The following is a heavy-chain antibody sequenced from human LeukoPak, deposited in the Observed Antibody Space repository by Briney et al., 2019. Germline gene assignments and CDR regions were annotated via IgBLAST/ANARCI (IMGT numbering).Heavy chain of an antibody. CDR2: ISAYNGNT. Sequence: ASVKVSCKASGYTFTSYDINWVRQATGQGLEWMGWISAYNGNTNYAQKLQGRVTMTTDTSTSTAYMELRSLRSEDTAVYYCARALRYFDWFFDYWGQGTLVTVSS. CDR1: GYTFTSYD. CDR3: ARALRYFDWFFDY. D-gene: IGHD3-9*01. J-gene: IGHJ4*02. V-gene: IGHV1-18*01.